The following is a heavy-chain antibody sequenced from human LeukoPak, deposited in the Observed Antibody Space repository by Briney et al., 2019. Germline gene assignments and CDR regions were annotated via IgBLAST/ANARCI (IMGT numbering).Heavy chain of an antibody. D-gene: IGHD3-22*01. CDR1: GYTFTSNY. J-gene: IGHJ4*02. CDR3: AIQLVGSGYYD. CDR2: ISAYNGNT. Sequence: ASVKVSCKASGYTFTSNYIHWVRQAPGQGLEWMGWISAYNGNTNYAQKLQGRVTMTTDTSTSTAYMELRSLRSDDTAVYYCAIQLVGSGYYDWGQGTLVTVSS. V-gene: IGHV1-18*04.